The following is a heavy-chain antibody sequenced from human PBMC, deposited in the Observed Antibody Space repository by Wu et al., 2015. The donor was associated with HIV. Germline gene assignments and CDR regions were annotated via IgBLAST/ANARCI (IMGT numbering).Heavy chain of an antibody. CDR2: INPKSGDT. D-gene: IGHD3-16*01. CDR1: GYTFIDYY. CDR3: ARWAPRRIGVVSPFPGXTFDI. Sequence: QVQLVQSGAEVKKPGASVKVSCKASGYTFIDYYLHWVRQAPGQGLEWMGWINPKSGDTNYAQKFQGRVTMTRDTSITTVYMDLSRVGSDDTAVYYCARWAPRRIGVVSPFPGXTFDIWGQGTKVTVSS. V-gene: IGHV1-2*02. J-gene: IGHJ3*02.